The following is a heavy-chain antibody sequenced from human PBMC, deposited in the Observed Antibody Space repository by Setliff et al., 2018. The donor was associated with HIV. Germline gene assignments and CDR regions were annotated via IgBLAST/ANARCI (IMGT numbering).Heavy chain of an antibody. J-gene: IGHJ6*03. D-gene: IGHD3-3*01. V-gene: IGHV1-69*02. Sequence: ASVKVSCKASRSTFNSHTINWVRQAPGQGLDWMGRIIPILGVANSAQRFQGKVTITADKSTSTASMELTSLRFDDTAMYYCVGGVRSPPHYSYYYMDVWGEGTMVTVSS. CDR1: RSTFNSHT. CDR2: IIPILGVA. CDR3: VGGVRSPPHYSYYYMDV.